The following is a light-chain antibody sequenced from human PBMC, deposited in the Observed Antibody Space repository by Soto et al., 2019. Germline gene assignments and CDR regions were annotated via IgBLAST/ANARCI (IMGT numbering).Light chain of an antibody. CDR3: QSYDSSLRGSVV. CDR2: GNS. Sequence: QSVLTQPPSVSGAPGQRFTISCTGSNSNFGAGYDVNWYQQLPGTAPKLLIFGNSNRPSGVTDRFSGSKSGTSASLAITGLQADDEATYYCQSYDSSLRGSVVFGGGTKLTVL. V-gene: IGLV1-40*01. J-gene: IGLJ2*01. CDR1: NSNFGAGYD.